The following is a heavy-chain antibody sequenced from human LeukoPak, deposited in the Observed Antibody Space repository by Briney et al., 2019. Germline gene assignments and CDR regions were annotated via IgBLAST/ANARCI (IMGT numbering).Heavy chain of an antibody. D-gene: IGHD3-3*01. J-gene: IGHJ4*02. V-gene: IGHV6-1*01. CDR1: GDSVSSNGAS. CDR2: TYYRSQQWHS. CDR3: GRETDFGVVTN. Sequence: SQTLSPTCAISGDSVSSNGASWNWNRQSPSRGLEWLGRTYYRSQQWHSDYAPSVKGRITLNPDTSKNQFSLQLNSMTPEDTAVYYCGRETDFGVVTNWGQGTLVTVSS.